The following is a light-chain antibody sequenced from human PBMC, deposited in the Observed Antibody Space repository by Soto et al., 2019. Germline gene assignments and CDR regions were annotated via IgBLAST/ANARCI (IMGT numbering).Light chain of an antibody. CDR1: SSDVGGYNY. Sequence: QSVLTQPASVSGSPGQSITISCPGTSSDVGGYNYVSWYQQHPGKAPKLMIYDVSNRPSGVSNRFSGSKSGNTASLTISGLQAEDEADYYCSSYTSSSTLYVFGTGTKVT. V-gene: IGLV2-14*01. CDR2: DVS. J-gene: IGLJ1*01. CDR3: SSYTSSSTLYV.